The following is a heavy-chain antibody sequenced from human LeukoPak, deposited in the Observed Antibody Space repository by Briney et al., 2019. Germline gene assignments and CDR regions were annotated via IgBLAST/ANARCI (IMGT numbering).Heavy chain of an antibody. D-gene: IGHD6-13*01. V-gene: IGHV3-23*01. J-gene: IGHJ4*02. CDR3: AKAWAAAGIFDS. CDR2: ITHSGGGT. Sequence: GGSLRLSCAAFGFSFNSYAMSWVGQAPGKGLAWVSTITHSGGGTFYADSVKGRFTISRDISENTLYLQMNSLKFEDTAVYYCAKAWAAAGIFDSWGLGTLVTVSS. CDR1: GFSFNSYA.